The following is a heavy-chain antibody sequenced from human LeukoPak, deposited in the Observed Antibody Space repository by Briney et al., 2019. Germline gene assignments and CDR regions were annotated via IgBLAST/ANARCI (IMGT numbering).Heavy chain of an antibody. CDR1: GFTFSSYA. D-gene: IGHD3/OR15-3a*01. CDR2: VSFDGDNK. Sequence: PGRSLRLSCAASGFTFSSYAMHWVRQAPGKGLEWVAVVSFDGDNKYYADSVKDRFTISRDNSQNTLYLQLNSLGAEDTAVYYCARDWTLNYWGQGTLVTVSP. CDR3: ARDWTLNY. J-gene: IGHJ4*02. V-gene: IGHV3-30-3*01.